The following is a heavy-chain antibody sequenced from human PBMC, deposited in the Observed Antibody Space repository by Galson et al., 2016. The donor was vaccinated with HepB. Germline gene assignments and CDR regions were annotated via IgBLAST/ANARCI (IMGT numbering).Heavy chain of an antibody. CDR1: GLNFSGSA. Sequence: SLRLSCAVSGLNFSGSAMHWVRQASGKGLEWVGHIRSKANNYATAYAASVKGRFTISRDDSKNTAYLQMNSLKTEDTAVYYCTRHLDPGYSSSWYFWFDPWGQGTLVTVSS. CDR3: TRHLDPGYSSSWYFWFDP. CDR2: IRSKANNYAT. D-gene: IGHD6-13*01. J-gene: IGHJ5*02. V-gene: IGHV3-73*01.